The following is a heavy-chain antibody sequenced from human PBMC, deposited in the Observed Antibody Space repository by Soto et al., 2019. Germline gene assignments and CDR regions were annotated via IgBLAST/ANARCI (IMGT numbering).Heavy chain of an antibody. CDR3: ARVCGGDCHYGMDV. V-gene: IGHV4-31*03. J-gene: IGHJ6*02. CDR2: IYYSGST. CDR1: GGSISSGGYY. Sequence: QVQLQESGPGLVEPSQTLSLTCTVSGGSISSGGYYWSWIRQHPGKGLEWIGYIYYSGSTYYNPSRNSRVTISVDTSKNQFALKLSSVTAADTAVYYCARVCGGDCHYGMDVWGQGTTVTVSS. D-gene: IGHD2-21*02.